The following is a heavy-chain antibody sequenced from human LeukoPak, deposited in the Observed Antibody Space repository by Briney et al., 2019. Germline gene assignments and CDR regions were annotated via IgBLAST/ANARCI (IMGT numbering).Heavy chain of an antibody. CDR3: ARRRVLRYFDWLKSHVVWFDP. CDR2: INHSGST. D-gene: IGHD3-9*01. Sequence: SETLSLTCAVYGGSFSGYYWSWIRQPPGKGLEWIGEINHSGSTNYKPALKSRGTISVHTSKSQFSLQLSSVTAADTAVYYCARRRVLRYFDWLKSHVVWFDPWGQGTLVTVSS. CDR1: GGSFSGYY. V-gene: IGHV4-34*01. J-gene: IGHJ5*02.